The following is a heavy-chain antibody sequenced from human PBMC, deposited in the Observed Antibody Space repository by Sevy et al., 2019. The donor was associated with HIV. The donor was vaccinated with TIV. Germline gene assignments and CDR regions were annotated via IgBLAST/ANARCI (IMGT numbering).Heavy chain of an antibody. J-gene: IGHJ4*02. D-gene: IGHD1-26*01. CDR3: AGENAWGRGYS. Sequence: SDTLSLTCTVSGGSITSLYWNWIRQPPGKGLEWIANIYYNGHINYNPSLKSRVTLALDTFKNQVSLRLSSVTAADTAMYYCAGENAWGRGYSWGQGTLVTVSS. CDR2: IYYNGHI. V-gene: IGHV4-59*08. CDR1: GGSITSLY.